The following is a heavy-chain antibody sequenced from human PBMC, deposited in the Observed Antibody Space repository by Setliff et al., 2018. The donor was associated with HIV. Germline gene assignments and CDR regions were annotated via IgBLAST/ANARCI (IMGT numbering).Heavy chain of an antibody. CDR2: VYPGDSAT. V-gene: IGHV5-51*01. D-gene: IGHD6-13*01. CDR1: GYIFTNYW. CDR3: ARPPGPSIAAGYFQH. J-gene: IGHJ1*01. Sequence: PGESLKISCKASGYIFTNYWIGWVRQMPGKGLEWIGVVYPGDSATRYGPSFQGQVSISADRSITTAYLQWDSLKASDTAMYYCARPPGPSIAAGYFQHWGQGTLVTVSS.